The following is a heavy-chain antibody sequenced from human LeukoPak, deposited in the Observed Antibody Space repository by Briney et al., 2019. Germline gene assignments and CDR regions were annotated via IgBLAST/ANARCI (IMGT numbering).Heavy chain of an antibody. Sequence: SETLSLTCTFSGGSISSTGYYWSWIRQHPGKGLEWIGYTYSSGNTYYNPSLKSRVIISVDTSKNQFSLKLSSVTAADTAVYYCARSRAYERLFDSWGQGTLVTVSS. CDR2: TYSSGNT. CDR3: ARSRAYERLFDS. V-gene: IGHV4-31*03. D-gene: IGHD3-22*01. J-gene: IGHJ4*02. CDR1: GGSISSTGYY.